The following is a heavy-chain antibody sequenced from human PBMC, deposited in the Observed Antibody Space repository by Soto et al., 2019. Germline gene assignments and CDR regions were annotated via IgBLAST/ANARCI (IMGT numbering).Heavy chain of an antibody. D-gene: IGHD5-18*01. V-gene: IGHV5-51*01. Sequence: PAESLKISCKGSGYSFTSYWIGWVRQMPGKGLEWMGIIYPGDSDTRYSPSFQGQVTISADKSISTAYLQWSSLKASDTAMYYCASSSYGTYYYYGMDVWGQGTTVTVSS. CDR2: IYPGDSDT. J-gene: IGHJ6*02. CDR3: ASSSYGTYYYYGMDV. CDR1: GYSFTSYW.